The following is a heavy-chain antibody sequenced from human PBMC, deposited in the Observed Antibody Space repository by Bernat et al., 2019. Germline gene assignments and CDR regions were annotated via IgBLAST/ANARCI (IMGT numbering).Heavy chain of an antibody. CDR2: ISSSSSHK. D-gene: IGHD2-15*01. V-gene: IGHV3-21*01. J-gene: IGHJ4*02. CDR1: GFTFSDYN. Sequence: EVQLVESGGGLVKPGGSLRLSCAASGFTFSDYNMNWVRQAPGKGLEWVSSISSSSSHKNYADSVKGRFTISRDHAKNSLYLQMNSLRAEDTAVYHCAREVAKDIVVVVGATGLDYWGQGTLVTVSS. CDR3: AREVAKDIVVVVGATGLDY.